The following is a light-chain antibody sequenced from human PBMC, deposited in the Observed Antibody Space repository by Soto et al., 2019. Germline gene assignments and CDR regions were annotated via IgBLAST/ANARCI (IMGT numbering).Light chain of an antibody. CDR3: HQYGSSPPVT. V-gene: IGKV3D-15*01. CDR2: GAS. J-gene: IGKJ5*01. CDR1: QSVSSN. Sequence: IVLTQSPATLSVSPGERATLSCRASQSVSSNLAWYQQKPGQAPRLLIYGASTRATGVPARFSGSGSGTDFTLTISSLEPEDFAMYYCHQYGSSPPVTFGQGTRLEIK.